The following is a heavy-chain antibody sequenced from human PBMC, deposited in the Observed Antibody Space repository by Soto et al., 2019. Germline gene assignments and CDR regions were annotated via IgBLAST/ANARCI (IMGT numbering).Heavy chain of an antibody. Sequence: QVQLVQSGAEVKKPGSSVKVSCKASGGTFSSYAISWVRQAPGQGLEWMGGIIPIFGTANYAQKFQGRVTITXXEXTXXAYRELSSLRSEDTAVYYCARADDYVEDRGGGFDPWGQGTLVTVSS. CDR2: IIPIFGTA. V-gene: IGHV1-69*05. D-gene: IGHD4-17*01. CDR1: GGTFSSYA. J-gene: IGHJ5*02. CDR3: ARADDYVEDRGGGFDP.